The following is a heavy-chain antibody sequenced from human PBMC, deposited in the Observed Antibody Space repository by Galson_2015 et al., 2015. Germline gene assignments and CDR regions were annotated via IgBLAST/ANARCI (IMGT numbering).Heavy chain of an antibody. D-gene: IGHD5-24*01. Sequence: SLRLSCAGSGFTFSSYTMNWVRQAPGKGLEWVSAITGDGGIAGYADSLRGRFAISRDNSKNTLYLQMNSLRAEDTAVFYCAKGDRDGGPYYLDYWGQGILLTVSS. CDR3: AKGDRDGGPYYLDY. CDR1: GFTFSSYT. V-gene: IGHV3-23*01. CDR2: ITGDGGIA. J-gene: IGHJ4*02.